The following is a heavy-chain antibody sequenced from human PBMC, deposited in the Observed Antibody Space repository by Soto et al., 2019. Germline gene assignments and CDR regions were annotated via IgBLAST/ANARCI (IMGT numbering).Heavy chain of an antibody. D-gene: IGHD3-16*01. CDR3: ARGPYYDLIWNYYYMDV. Sequence: QVQLQESGPRLVKPSETLSLSCNVSGGSISGHYWSWVRQTPGNGLELIGYIYYSGSTHYNPALNSRVTISVDTSKNHFSLRLTCVTAADTAVYYCARGPYYDLIWNYYYMDVWGKGTTVTVS. V-gene: IGHV4-59*08. CDR2: IYYSGST. J-gene: IGHJ6*03. CDR1: GGSISGHY.